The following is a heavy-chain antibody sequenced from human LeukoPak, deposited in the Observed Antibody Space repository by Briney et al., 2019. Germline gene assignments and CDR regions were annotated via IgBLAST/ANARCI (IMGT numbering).Heavy chain of an antibody. CDR1: GYTFTSYD. Sequence: ASVKVSCKASGYTFTSYDINWVRQATGQGLEWMGWMNPNSGNTGYAQKFQGRVTMTRNTSISTAYMELSSLRSEDTAVYYCARVAHRGYCYDYWGQGTLVTVSS. CDR2: MNPNSGNT. D-gene: IGHD2-15*01. CDR3: ARVAHRGYCYDY. J-gene: IGHJ4*02. V-gene: IGHV1-8*01.